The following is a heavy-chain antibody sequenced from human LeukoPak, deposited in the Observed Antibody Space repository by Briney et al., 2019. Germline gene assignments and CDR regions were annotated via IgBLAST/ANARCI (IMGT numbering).Heavy chain of an antibody. V-gene: IGHV4-59*01. CDR1: AGSIASYF. CDR2: ISYSGST. Sequence: SETLSLTCTVSAGSIASYFWNWIRQPPGKGLEWIGYISYSGSTNYNPSLRGRVTISLDTSKKQFSLRLTSVTAADTALYFCARGCDSKSTYFDSWGQGTLVTVSS. CDR3: ARGCDSKSTYFDS. J-gene: IGHJ4*02. D-gene: IGHD2-21*02.